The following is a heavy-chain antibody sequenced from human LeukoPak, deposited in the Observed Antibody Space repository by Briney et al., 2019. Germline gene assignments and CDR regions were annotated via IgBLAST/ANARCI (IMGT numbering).Heavy chain of an antibody. CDR3: AKTGYSSGWYRIWDY. CDR1: GFTFSSYA. J-gene: IGHJ4*02. D-gene: IGHD6-19*01. CDR2: ISGSGGSA. V-gene: IGHV3-23*01. Sequence: PGGSLRLSCAASGFTFSSYAMHWVRQAPGKGLEWVSAISGSGGSAYYADSVKGRFTISRDNSRNSLSLQMNSLRAEDTALYYCAKTGYSSGWYRIWDYWGQGTLVTVSS.